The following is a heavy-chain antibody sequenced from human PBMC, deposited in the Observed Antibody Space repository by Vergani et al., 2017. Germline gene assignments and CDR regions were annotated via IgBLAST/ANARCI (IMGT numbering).Heavy chain of an antibody. D-gene: IGHD3-3*01. J-gene: IGHJ2*01. CDR1: GFTFSSYG. Sequence: QVQLVESGGGVVQPGRSLRLSCAASGFTFSSYGMHWVRQAPGKGLEWVAVIWYDGNNKYYADSVKGRFTISRDNSKNTLYLQMNSLRAEDTAVYYCARDRGITIFGAPWYFDLWGRGTLVTVSS. CDR3: ARDRGITIFGAPWYFDL. CDR2: IWYDGNNK. V-gene: IGHV3-33*01.